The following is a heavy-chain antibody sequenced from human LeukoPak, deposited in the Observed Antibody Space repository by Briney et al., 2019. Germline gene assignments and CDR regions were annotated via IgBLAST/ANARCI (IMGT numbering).Heavy chain of an antibody. CDR3: AKDQTYYYDSSGQWDPYYFDY. CDR2: ISYDGSNK. Sequence: GGSLRLSCAASGLTFSSYGMHWVRQAPGKGLEWVAVISYDGSNKYYADSVKGRFTISRDNSKNTLYLQMNSLRAEDTAVYYCAKDQTYYYDSSGQWDPYYFDYWGQGTLVTVSS. J-gene: IGHJ4*02. V-gene: IGHV3-30*18. CDR1: GLTFSSYG. D-gene: IGHD3-22*01.